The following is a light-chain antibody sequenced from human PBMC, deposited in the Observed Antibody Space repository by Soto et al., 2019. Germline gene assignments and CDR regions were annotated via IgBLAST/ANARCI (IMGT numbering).Light chain of an antibody. CDR1: STDVGSYNS. Sequence: QSVLTQPRSVSGSPGQSVTISCTGTSTDVGSYNSVSWYQQHPGKAPKLMIYDVTKRPSGVPDRFSGSKSANTASLTISGLQAEDEADYYCSSYAGTYKLLFGGGTKLTVL. J-gene: IGLJ2*01. CDR2: DVT. V-gene: IGLV2-11*01. CDR3: SSYAGTYKLL.